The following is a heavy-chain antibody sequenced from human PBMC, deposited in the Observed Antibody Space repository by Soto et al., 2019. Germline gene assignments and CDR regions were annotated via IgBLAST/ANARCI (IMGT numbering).Heavy chain of an antibody. Sequence: AGGSLRLSCAASGFTFSSYSMNWVRQAPGKGLEWVSYISSSSSTIYYADSVKGRFTISRDNAKNSLYLQMNSLRDEDTAVYYCARGSSSSWYSHGGFRGMDVWGQGTTVTVSS. V-gene: IGHV3-48*02. CDR2: ISSSSSTI. CDR3: ARGSSSSWYSHGGFRGMDV. D-gene: IGHD6-13*01. J-gene: IGHJ6*02. CDR1: GFTFSSYS.